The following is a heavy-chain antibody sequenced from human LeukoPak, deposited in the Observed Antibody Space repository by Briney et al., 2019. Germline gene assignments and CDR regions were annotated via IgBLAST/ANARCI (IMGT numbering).Heavy chain of an antibody. J-gene: IGHJ4*02. D-gene: IGHD5-18*01. CDR3: ARKGWLRRSDY. Sequence: SGGSLRLSCAASGFTFDDYAMHWVRQAPGKGLEWVSGISWNSGSIGYADSVKGRFTISRDNAKNSLYLQMNSLRAEDTAVYYCARKGWLRRSDYWGQGTLVTVSS. CDR2: ISWNSGSI. CDR1: GFTFDDYA. V-gene: IGHV3-9*01.